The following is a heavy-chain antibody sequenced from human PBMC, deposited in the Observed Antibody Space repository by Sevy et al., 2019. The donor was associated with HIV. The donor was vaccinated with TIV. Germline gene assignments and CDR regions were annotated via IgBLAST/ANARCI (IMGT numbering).Heavy chain of an antibody. Sequence: ASVKVSCKASGYTFTSYGIAWVRQAPGQGLEWMGWISAYNGNTNYAREFQGRLTLTTDTSTTTVYMDLRSLRSDDTAVYYCAFTKGVFGVVMTSFFFDFWGQGTPVTVSS. CDR1: GYTFTSYG. V-gene: IGHV1-18*01. D-gene: IGHD3-3*01. J-gene: IGHJ4*02. CDR3: AFTKGVFGVVMTSFFFDF. CDR2: ISAYNGNT.